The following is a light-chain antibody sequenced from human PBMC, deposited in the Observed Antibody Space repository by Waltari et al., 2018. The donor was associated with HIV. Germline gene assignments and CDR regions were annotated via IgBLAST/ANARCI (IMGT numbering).Light chain of an antibody. V-gene: IGKV1-9*01. Sequence: DIHLTQSPPFLSASIGDRVTISCRATQGINSYLAWYQQKPGKAPKLLIYVASTLRSGVPSRFSGSGSGTEFTLTSSNLQPEDSATYYCQQLNSYPLTFGGGTKVETK. CDR3: QQLNSYPLT. J-gene: IGKJ4*01. CDR1: QGINSY. CDR2: VAS.